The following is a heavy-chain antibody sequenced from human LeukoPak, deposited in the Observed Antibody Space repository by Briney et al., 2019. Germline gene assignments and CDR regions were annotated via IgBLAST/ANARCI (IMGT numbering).Heavy chain of an antibody. CDR2: IHHDGSNK. CDR3: AKEWSY. D-gene: IGHD3-3*01. CDR1: GFTFSSYG. V-gene: IGHV3-30*02. J-gene: IGHJ4*02. Sequence: GGSLRLSCAASGFTFSSYGMHWVRQAPGKGLDWVAFIHHDGSNKYYADSVRGRFTISRDNSKNTLYLQMNSLRTEDTAVYYCAKEWSYWGQGTLVTVSS.